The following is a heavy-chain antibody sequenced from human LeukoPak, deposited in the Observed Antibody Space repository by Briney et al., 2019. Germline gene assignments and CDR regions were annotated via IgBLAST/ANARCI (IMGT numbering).Heavy chain of an antibody. CDR2: ISSSSSYI. D-gene: IGHD3-22*01. Sequence: GGSLRLSCAASRFIFSSYHMHWVRQPPGKGLEWVSSISSSSSYIYYADSVKGRFTISRDNAKNSLYLQMNSLRAEDTAVYYCARFQDYYDSSGSSRGYYYGMDVWGQGTTVTVSS. CDR1: RFIFSSYH. J-gene: IGHJ6*02. CDR3: ARFQDYYDSSGSSRGYYYGMDV. V-gene: IGHV3-21*01.